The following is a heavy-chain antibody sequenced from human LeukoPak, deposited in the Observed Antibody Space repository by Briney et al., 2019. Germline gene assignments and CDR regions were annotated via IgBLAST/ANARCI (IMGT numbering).Heavy chain of an antibody. CDR2: IFYSGNT. CDR1: GGGLSYY. Sequence: SETLSLTCTVSGGGLSYYWGWIRQAPGKGLEWIGTIFYSGNTYYNPSLKSRVTISVDTSKNHFSLKLSSVTAADTAVYYCARSGSAPGYRSPHFDYWGQGILVTVSS. V-gene: IGHV4-39*02. J-gene: IGHJ4*02. CDR3: ARSGSAPGYRSPHFDY. D-gene: IGHD3-9*01.